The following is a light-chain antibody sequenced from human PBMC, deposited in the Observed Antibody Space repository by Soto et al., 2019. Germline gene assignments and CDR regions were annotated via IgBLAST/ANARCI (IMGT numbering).Light chain of an antibody. CDR2: EGS. CDR3: CSSAGTNIVI. CDR1: SSDVGSYNL. V-gene: IGLV2-23*01. Sequence: QSALTQPASVSGSPGQSITISCTRTSSDVGSYNLVSWYQQHPDKAPKLMIYEGSKWPSGVSSRFSGSKSGNTASLTISGLQAEDEADYYCCSSAGTNIVIFGGGTKVTVL. J-gene: IGLJ2*01.